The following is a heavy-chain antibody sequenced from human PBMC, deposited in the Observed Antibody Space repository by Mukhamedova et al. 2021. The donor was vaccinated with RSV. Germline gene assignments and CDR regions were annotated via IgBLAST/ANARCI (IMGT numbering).Heavy chain of an antibody. J-gene: IGHJ3*02. CDR3: ARSPGDSGYGFGAFFI. D-gene: IGHD5-12*01. CDR2: IYYTGGT. Sequence: GKGLEWIGHIYYTGGTYYNPSLKGRVTISVDTSKNHFSLKLNSVTAADTAVYFCARSPGDSGYGFGAFFICGQVTLVTVSS. V-gene: IGHV4-30-4*01.